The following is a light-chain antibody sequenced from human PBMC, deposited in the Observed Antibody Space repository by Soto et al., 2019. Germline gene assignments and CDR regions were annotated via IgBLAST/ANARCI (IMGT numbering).Light chain of an antibody. CDR3: QQYGSSSWT. Sequence: EIVLTQSPGTLSLSPGERATLSCRASQSVSSSYLAWYQQKPGQAPSLRIYGASSRATGIPDRFSGSGSGTDFTLTIRRLEPEDFAVYYCQQYGSSSWTFGQGTKVEIK. CDR2: GAS. CDR1: QSVSSSY. J-gene: IGKJ1*01. V-gene: IGKV3-20*01.